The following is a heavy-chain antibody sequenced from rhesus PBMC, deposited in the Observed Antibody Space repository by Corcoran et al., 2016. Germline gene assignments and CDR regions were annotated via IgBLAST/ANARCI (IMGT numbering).Heavy chain of an antibody. CDR3: ARGMQGGGWYADVSLDV. CDR2: IYGSGGNN. J-gene: IGHJ5-2*02. Sequence: QVQLQESGPGLVKPSETLSLTCAVSGYSISSGYYWNWISQQPGKGLEWSGSIYGSGGNNYHTPSLQGRGTLSVDTSKNQFSLKLSSVTAADSAVYYCARGMQGGGWYADVSLDVWGRGVLVTVSS. CDR1: GYSISSGYY. V-gene: IGHV4S14*01. D-gene: IGHD6-31*01.